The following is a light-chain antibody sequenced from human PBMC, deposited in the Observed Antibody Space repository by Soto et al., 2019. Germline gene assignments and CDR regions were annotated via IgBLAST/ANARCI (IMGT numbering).Light chain of an antibody. CDR3: QQRSNWPLT. CDR1: QSVSSNS. V-gene: IGKV3D-20*02. J-gene: IGKJ4*01. Sequence: EIVLTQSPGTLSLSPGERATLSCRASQSVSSNSLAWFQLKPGQAPRLLIYGASSRATGIPDRFSGSGSGTDFTLTISRLEPEDFAVYYCQQRSNWPLTFGGGTKVEIK. CDR2: GAS.